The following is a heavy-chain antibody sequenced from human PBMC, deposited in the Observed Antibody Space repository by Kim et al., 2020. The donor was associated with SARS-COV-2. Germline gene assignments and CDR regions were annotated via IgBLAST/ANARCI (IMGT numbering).Heavy chain of an antibody. D-gene: IGHD6-13*01. CDR3: ARYKYSSSFDFDY. V-gene: IGHV4-34*01. Sequence: NPSLKSRVTISVDTSKNQFSLKLSSVTAADTAVYYCARYKYSSSFDFDYWGQGTLVTVSS. J-gene: IGHJ4*02.